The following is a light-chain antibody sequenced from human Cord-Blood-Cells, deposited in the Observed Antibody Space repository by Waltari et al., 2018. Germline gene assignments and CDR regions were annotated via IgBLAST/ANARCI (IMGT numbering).Light chain of an antibody. Sequence: EIVMTLSPATLSVSPGERANHSCMASQSVSSNLAWYQQKPGQVPRLLNHGAITRATGTPYRCSGSGSGTEFTLIISSLQSEDFAVYYCQQYNNWPLTFGVGTKVEIK. CDR1: QSVSSN. CDR2: GAI. J-gene: IGKJ4*01. CDR3: QQYNNWPLT. V-gene: IGKV3-15*01.